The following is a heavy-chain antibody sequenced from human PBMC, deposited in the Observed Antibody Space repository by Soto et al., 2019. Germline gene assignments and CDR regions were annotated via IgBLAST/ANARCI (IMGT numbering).Heavy chain of an antibody. CDR3: ARDVNTVTKHYYYYYGMDI. CDR1: GYTFTSYY. J-gene: IGHJ6*02. V-gene: IGHV1-46*01. Sequence: ASVKVSCKASGYTFTSYYMHWVRQAPGQGLEWMGIINPSGGSTSYAQKFQGRVTMTRDTSTSTVYMELSSLRSEDTAVYYCARDVNTVTKHYYYYYGMDIWGQGTTVTVSS. D-gene: IGHD4-4*01. CDR2: INPSGGST.